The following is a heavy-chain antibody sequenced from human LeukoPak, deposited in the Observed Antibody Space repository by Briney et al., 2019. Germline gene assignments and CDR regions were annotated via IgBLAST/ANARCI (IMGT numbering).Heavy chain of an antibody. J-gene: IGHJ4*02. CDR1: CGSFSGYY. CDR2: INHSGST. CDR3: ARGNYYYDSSGYGY. D-gene: IGHD3-22*01. V-gene: IGHV4-34*01. Sequence: SETLSLTCAVYCGSFSGYYWSWIRQPPGKGLEWIGEINHSGSTNYNLSLKSRVTISVDTSKNQFSLKLSSVTAADTAVYYCARGNYYYDSSGYGYWGQGTLVTVSS.